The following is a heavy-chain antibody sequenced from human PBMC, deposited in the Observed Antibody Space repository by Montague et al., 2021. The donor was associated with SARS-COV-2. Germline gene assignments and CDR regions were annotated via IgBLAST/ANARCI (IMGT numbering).Heavy chain of an antibody. D-gene: IGHD1-26*01. J-gene: IGHJ4*02. CDR3: VRDPAPSGSGTFYDY. Sequence: SETLSLTCTVSGDYVSHDFWTWIRQPPGKGLEWIGYVYYSRSSGYSPSLRDRVSIAVDTSKNQFSLRLSTVTAADTAIYYCVRDPAPSGSGTFYDYWGQGTLVAVSS. CDR1: GDYVSHDF. CDR2: VYYSRSS. V-gene: IGHV4-59*02.